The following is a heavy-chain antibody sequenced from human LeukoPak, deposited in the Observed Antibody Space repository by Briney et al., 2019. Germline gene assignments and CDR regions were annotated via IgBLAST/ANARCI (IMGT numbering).Heavy chain of an antibody. CDR1: GFTFISYA. J-gene: IGHJ4*02. CDR3: AKDSFEMNFDY. Sequence: GGSLRLSCAASGFTFISYAMSWVRPAPGKGLEWVSAISGSGGSTYYADSVKGRFTISGDNSKNTLYLQMNSLRAEDTAVYYCAKDSFEMNFDYWGQGTLVTVSS. D-gene: IGHD5-24*01. CDR2: ISGSGGST. V-gene: IGHV3-23*01.